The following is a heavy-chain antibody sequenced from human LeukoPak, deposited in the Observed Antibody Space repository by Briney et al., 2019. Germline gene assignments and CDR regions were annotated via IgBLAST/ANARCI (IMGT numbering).Heavy chain of an antibody. CDR1: LDSISSYY. Sequence: SETLSLTLTVSLDSISSYYWSDIWPPPRRGREGIGYIHYSGSTNYNPSLKSRLTISVDTSKNQFSLILSSVTTADTAVYYCAREVVAAAGTVDYWGQGTLVTVSS. J-gene: IGHJ4*02. D-gene: IGHD6-13*01. V-gene: IGHV4-59*01. CDR3: AREVVAAAGTVDY. CDR2: IHYSGST.